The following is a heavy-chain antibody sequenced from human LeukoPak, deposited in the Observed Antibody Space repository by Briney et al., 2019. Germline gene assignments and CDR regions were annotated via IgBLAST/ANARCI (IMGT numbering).Heavy chain of an antibody. D-gene: IGHD1-26*01. J-gene: IGHJ4*02. Sequence: GGSLRLSCAASGFTFITYWMTWVRPAPGEGVEWVSNKKQDGSEKHSVESVKGRVTISRDNAKNSLYLQMNSLRAEDTSVYYCARDKWTPDCWGQRTLVSV. CDR3: ARDKWTPDC. CDR1: GFTFITYW. V-gene: IGHV3-7*01. CDR2: KKQDGSEK.